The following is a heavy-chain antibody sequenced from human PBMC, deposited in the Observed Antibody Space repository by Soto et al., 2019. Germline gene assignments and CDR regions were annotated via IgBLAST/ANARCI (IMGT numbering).Heavy chain of an antibody. CDR2: ISYDGSNK. D-gene: IGHD3-3*01. V-gene: IGHV3-30*18. CDR1: GFTFSSYG. J-gene: IGHJ4*02. CDR3: AKDSGRPSITICGVVISLDY. Sequence: QVQLVESGGGVVQPGRSLRLSCAASGFTFSSYGMHWVRQAPGKGLEWVAVISYDGSNKYYADSVKGRFTISRDNSKNPLYLQMNSLSAEDTAVYYCAKDSGRPSITICGVVISLDYWGQGTLVTVSS.